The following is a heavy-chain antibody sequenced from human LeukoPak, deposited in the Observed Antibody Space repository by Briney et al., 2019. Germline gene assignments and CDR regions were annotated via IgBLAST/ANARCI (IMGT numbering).Heavy chain of an antibody. CDR3: ARETSLAGFASGLGFNY. Sequence: SETLSLTCTVSGGSISSSSYYWGWIRQPPGKGLEWIGSIYYSGSTYYNPSLKSRVTISVDTSKNQFSLKLSSVTAADTAVYYCARETSLAGFASGLGFNYWGQGILVSVSS. CDR1: GGSISSSSYY. J-gene: IGHJ4*02. CDR2: IYYSGST. V-gene: IGHV4-39*07. D-gene: IGHD6-19*01.